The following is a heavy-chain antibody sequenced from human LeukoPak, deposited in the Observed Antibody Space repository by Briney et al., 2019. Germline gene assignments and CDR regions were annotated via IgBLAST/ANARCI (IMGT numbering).Heavy chain of an antibody. D-gene: IGHD5-18*01. Sequence: GGSLRLSCAASGFTVSSKHMTWVRHAPGKGLEWVSVVYSGGTTYYADSVKGRFTISRDNSKNTLDLQMSSLRAEDTAVYYCARRGHGYGSPFDYWGQGTLVTVSS. CDR1: GFTVSSKH. V-gene: IGHV3-53*01. J-gene: IGHJ4*02. CDR3: ARRGHGYGSPFDY. CDR2: VYSGGTT.